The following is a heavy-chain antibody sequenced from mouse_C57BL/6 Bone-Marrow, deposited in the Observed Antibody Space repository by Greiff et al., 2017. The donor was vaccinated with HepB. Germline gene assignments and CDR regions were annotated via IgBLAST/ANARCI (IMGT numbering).Heavy chain of an antibody. V-gene: IGHV1-64*01. CDR3: ATAWAWFAY. J-gene: IGHJ3*01. Sequence: QVQLKQPGAELVKPGASVKLSCKASGYTFTSYWMHWVKQRPGQGLEWIGMIHPNSGSTNYNEKFKSKATLTVDKSSSTAYMQLSSLTSEDSAVYYCATAWAWFAYWGQGTLVTVSA. CDR2: IHPNSGST. CDR1: GYTFTSYW.